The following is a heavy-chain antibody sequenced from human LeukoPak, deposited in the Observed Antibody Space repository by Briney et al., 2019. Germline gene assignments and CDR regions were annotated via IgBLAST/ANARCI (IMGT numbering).Heavy chain of an antibody. D-gene: IGHD3-10*01. V-gene: IGHV4-34*01. CDR2: INHSGST. Sequence: SETLSLTCAVYGGSFSGYYWSWIRQPPGKGLEWLGEINHSGSTNYNPSLKSRVTISVDTSKNQFSLKLSSVTAADTAVYYCATMARGAFDSWGQGIMVTVSS. CDR1: GGSFSGYY. J-gene: IGHJ3*02. CDR3: ATMARGAFDS.